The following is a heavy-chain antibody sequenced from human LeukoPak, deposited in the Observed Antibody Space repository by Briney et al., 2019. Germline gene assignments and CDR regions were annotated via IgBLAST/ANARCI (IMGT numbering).Heavy chain of an antibody. J-gene: IGHJ4*02. D-gene: IGHD5-12*01. Sequence: PGGSLRLSCAASGFTVSSNYMSWVRQAPGKGLEWVSVIYSGGSTYYADSVKGRFTISRDNSRNTLYLQINSLRAEDTAVYYCARDSRYSGYDFDYWGQGTLVTVSS. V-gene: IGHV3-53*01. CDR3: ARDSRYSGYDFDY. CDR2: IYSGGST. CDR1: GFTVSSNY.